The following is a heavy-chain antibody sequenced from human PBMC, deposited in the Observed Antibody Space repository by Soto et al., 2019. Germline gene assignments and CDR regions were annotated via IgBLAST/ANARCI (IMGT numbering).Heavy chain of an antibody. D-gene: IGHD3-3*01. Sequence: SETLSLTCTVSGGSISSYYWSWIRQPPGKGLEWIGYIYYSGSTNYNPSLKSRVTISVDTSKNQFSLKLSSVTAADTAVYYCARVLWSGYQIDYYYYMDVWGKGTTVTVSS. CDR1: GGSISSYY. CDR2: IYYSGST. CDR3: ARVLWSGYQIDYYYYMDV. J-gene: IGHJ6*03. V-gene: IGHV4-59*01.